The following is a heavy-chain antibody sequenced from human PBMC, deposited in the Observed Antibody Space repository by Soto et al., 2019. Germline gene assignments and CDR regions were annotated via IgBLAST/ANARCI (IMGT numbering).Heavy chain of an antibody. Sequence: QVQLEESGPGLVKPSETLSLICSVSGVSMRNSYWTWIRQSAGKGLGWIGRISTIGNTNYNPSLNSRLTMSVDTSKNQVSLKLTSVAAAVTAVYYCARGGGVPALGDPWGQGTLVTVSS. CDR1: GVSMRNSY. CDR2: ISTIGNT. J-gene: IGHJ5*02. CDR3: ARGGGVPALGDP. V-gene: IGHV4-4*07. D-gene: IGHD3-16*01.